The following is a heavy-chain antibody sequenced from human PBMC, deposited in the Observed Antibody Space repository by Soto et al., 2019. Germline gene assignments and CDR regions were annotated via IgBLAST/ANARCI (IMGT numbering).Heavy chain of an antibody. CDR3: ARNRGDYSNYVSCFDP. V-gene: IGHV4-59*01. D-gene: IGHD4-4*01. Sequence: SETLSLTCTVSGGSISSYYWSWIRQPPGKGLEWIGYIYYSGSTNYNPSLKSRVTISVDTSKNQFSLKLSSVTAADTAVYYCARNRGDYSNYVSCFDPWGQGTLVTVSS. CDR2: IYYSGST. J-gene: IGHJ5*02. CDR1: GGSISSYY.